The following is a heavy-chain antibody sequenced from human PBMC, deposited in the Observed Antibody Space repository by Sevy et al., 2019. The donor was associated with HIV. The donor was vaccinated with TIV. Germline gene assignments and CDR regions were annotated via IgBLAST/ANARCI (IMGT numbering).Heavy chain of an antibody. Sequence: SETLSLTCTVSGGSISSYYWSWIRQPPGKGLEWIGYIYYSGSSNYNPSLKSRVTISVATSKNQFSLKLSSVTAADTAVYYCARSLNYGDYYYNWFDPWGQGTLVTVSS. D-gene: IGHD4-17*01. V-gene: IGHV4-59*01. CDR3: ARSLNYGDYYYNWFDP. J-gene: IGHJ5*02. CDR1: GGSISSYY. CDR2: IYYSGSS.